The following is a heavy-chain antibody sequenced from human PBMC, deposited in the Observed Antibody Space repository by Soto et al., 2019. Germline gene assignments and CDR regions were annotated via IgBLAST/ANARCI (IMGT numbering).Heavy chain of an antibody. CDR1: GGCISSYY. J-gene: IGHJ5*02. Sequence: SEILSVTCTVAGGCISSYYWSWIRQPPGKGLEWIGYIYYSGSTNYNPSLKSRVTISVDTSKNQFSLKLSSVTAADTAVYYCARRGNAGIWFGELFQQNWFDPWGQGTLVTVSS. V-gene: IGHV4-59*08. CDR2: IYYSGST. CDR3: ARRGNAGIWFGELFQQNWFDP. D-gene: IGHD3-10*01.